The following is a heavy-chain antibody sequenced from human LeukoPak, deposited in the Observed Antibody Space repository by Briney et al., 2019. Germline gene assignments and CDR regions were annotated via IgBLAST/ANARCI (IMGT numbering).Heavy chain of an antibody. D-gene: IGHD4-11*01. Sequence: GGSVRLSCVASGFTFSDYAMNWVRQAPGKGLEWVSTFKTNSGQVYYAESVRGRFTISRDNSKNTVYLQMSSLRAEDTALYYCARSVPDYTRFDYWGQGALVTVSP. V-gene: IGHV3-23*01. J-gene: IGHJ4*02. CDR3: ARSVPDYTRFDY. CDR2: FKTNSGQV. CDR1: GFTFSDYA.